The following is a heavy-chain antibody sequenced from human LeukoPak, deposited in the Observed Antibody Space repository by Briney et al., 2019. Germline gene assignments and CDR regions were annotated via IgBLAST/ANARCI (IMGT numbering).Heavy chain of an antibody. Sequence: GGSLRLSCAASGFSFNNYWMSWVRQAPGKGLEWVANINQAGSDKYYLASVKGRFTISRDNAESSLYLQMNSLRAEDTAVYYCATGKYSHAYWGQGTMVTVSS. J-gene: IGHJ3*01. V-gene: IGHV3-7*05. D-gene: IGHD5-18*01. CDR3: ATGKYSHAY. CDR1: GFSFNNYW. CDR2: INQAGSDK.